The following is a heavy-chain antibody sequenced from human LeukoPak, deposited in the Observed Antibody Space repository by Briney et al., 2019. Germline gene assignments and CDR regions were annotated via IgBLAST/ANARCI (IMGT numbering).Heavy chain of an antibody. Sequence: GASVKVSCKASGGTFSSYAISWVRQAPGQGLEWMGGIIPIFGTANYAQKFQDRVTITADESTSTAYMELSSLRSEDTAVYYCARDDCSSTSCYTSWFDPWGQGTLVTVSS. V-gene: IGHV1-69*13. CDR2: IIPIFGTA. CDR1: GGTFSSYA. D-gene: IGHD2-2*02. J-gene: IGHJ5*02. CDR3: ARDDCSSTSCYTSWFDP.